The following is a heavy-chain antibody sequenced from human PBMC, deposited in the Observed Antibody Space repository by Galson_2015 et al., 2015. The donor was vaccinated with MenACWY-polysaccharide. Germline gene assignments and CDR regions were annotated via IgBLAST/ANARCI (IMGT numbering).Heavy chain of an antibody. V-gene: IGHV3-23*01. CDR1: GFTFSNHA. D-gene: IGHD2-15*01. Sequence: SLRLSCAASGFTFSNHAMSWVRQAPGKGLEWVSSIGGNGTTYYADSVKGRFTISRDNSKNMVYLQMNSLRAEDTAIYYCAKANSGGICTSGWACWFDPWGQGSLVIVSS. CDR3: AKANSGGICTSGWACWFDP. J-gene: IGHJ5*02. CDR2: IGGNGTT.